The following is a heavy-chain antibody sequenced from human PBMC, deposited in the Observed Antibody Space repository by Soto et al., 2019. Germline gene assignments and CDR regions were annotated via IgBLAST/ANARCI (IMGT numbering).Heavy chain of an antibody. CDR1: GASISDYS. CDR3: ARASGDKWTYAAH. Sequence: QVQLQESGPGLVKPSETLSLTCTVSGASISDYSWSWIRKPAGKGLEWMGRHSSTGNLHYNPSFRSRFTMSIDTSSDQFSRRLTSVTAADTAVYYCARASGDKWTYAAHWCPGTQVIVSS. V-gene: IGHV4-4*07. J-gene: IGHJ4*02. CDR2: HSSTGNL. D-gene: IGHD5-12*01.